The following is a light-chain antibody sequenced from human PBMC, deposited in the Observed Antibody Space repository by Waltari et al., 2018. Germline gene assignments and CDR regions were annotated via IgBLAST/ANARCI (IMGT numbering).Light chain of an antibody. V-gene: IGKV1-39*01. CDR3: QQSYSTLPFT. CDR2: AAS. J-gene: IGKJ3*01. Sequence: DIQMTQSPSYMYASVGDRVTITCRASQSISNYLNWYQQKPGEAPKLLIYAASSFQSGVPSRFSGSGSGTDFALTISSLQPEDFATYYCQQSYSTLPFTFGPGTKVDIK. CDR1: QSISNY.